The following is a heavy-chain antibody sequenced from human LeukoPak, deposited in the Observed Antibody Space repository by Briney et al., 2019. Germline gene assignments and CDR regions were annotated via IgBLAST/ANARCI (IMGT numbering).Heavy chain of an antibody. V-gene: IGHV4-61*02. CDR1: GASISSTFYS. J-gene: IGHJ4*02. Sequence: TSETLSLTCTVSGASISSTFYSWTWIRQPAGQGLELIGRFSISGSPNYNPSLKSRVNISMDTSKYQFSLRLTSVTDADTAIYFCARERVREVPSLDFWGQGTLVTVSS. D-gene: IGHD3-10*01. CDR2: FSISGSP. CDR3: ARERVREVPSLDF.